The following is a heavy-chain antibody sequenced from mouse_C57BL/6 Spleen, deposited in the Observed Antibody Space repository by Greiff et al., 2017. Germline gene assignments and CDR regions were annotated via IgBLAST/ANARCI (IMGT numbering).Heavy chain of an antibody. J-gene: IGHJ3*01. Sequence: EVQLVESGGDLVKPGGSLKLSCAASGFTFSSYGMSWVRQTPDKRLEWVATISRGGSYTYYPDSVKGRFTISRDNAKNTLYLQMSSLKSEDTAMYYCARQGAAFAYWGQGTLVTVSA. CDR2: ISRGGSYT. CDR1: GFTFSSYG. D-gene: IGHD3-3*01. CDR3: ARQGAAFAY. V-gene: IGHV5-6*01.